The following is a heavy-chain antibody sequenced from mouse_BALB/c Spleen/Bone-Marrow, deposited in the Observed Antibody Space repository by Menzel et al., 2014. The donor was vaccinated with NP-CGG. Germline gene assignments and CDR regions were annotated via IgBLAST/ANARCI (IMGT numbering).Heavy chain of an antibody. CDR2: ISTYYGDA. Sequence: VQLQQSGAELVRPGVSVKISCKGSGYTFTDYTMHWVKRSHAKRLEWIGVISTYYGDASYNQKFKGKATMTVDKSSSTAYMELARLTSEDSAIYYCARVITTGYYGMDYWGQGTSVTVSS. V-gene: IGHV1S137*01. D-gene: IGHD2-4*01. CDR1: GYTFTDYT. J-gene: IGHJ4*01. CDR3: ARVITTGYYGMDY.